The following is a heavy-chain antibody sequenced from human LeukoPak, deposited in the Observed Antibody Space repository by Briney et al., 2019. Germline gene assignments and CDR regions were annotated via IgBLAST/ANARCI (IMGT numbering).Heavy chain of an antibody. CDR1: GGSLSSGGYY. V-gene: IGHV4-31*03. J-gene: IGHJ3*02. Sequence: SETLSLTCTFSGGSLSSGGYYWSWIRQHPGKGLEWIGYIYYSGSTYYNPSLRSRVTISVDTSKNQFSLKLSSVTAADTAVYYCARALPDAFDIWGQGTMVTVSS. CDR2: IYYSGST. CDR3: ARALPDAFDI.